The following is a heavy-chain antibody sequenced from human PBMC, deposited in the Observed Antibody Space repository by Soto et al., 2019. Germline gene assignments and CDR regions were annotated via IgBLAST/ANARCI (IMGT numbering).Heavy chain of an antibody. D-gene: IGHD1-1*01. Sequence: QVQLQQWGAGLVKPSETLSLSCAVYGQSFSGHSWAWIRQPPGKGLEWIGEINESGSTYYNPSLKSRVTSSTVTSNNQFSLKLSSVSAADTAAYFCARGSGIVALPGELEDVNYDYWGQGTLVNVSS. CDR2: INESGST. CDR3: ARGSGIVALPGELEDVNYDY. J-gene: IGHJ4*02. CDR1: GQSFSGHS. V-gene: IGHV4-34*01.